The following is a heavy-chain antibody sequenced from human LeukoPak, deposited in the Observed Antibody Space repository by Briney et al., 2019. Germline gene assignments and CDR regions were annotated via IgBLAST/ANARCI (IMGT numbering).Heavy chain of an antibody. CDR3: AKPRGGYYFDY. V-gene: IGHV3-21*04. D-gene: IGHD3-3*01. CDR1: GFIFSYYE. CDR2: ITGSSSDI. J-gene: IGHJ4*02. Sequence: GGSLRLSCTTSGFIFSYYEMNWVRQAPGKGLEWVSSITGSSSDIYYADSVKGRFTISRDNAKNSLYLQMNSLRAEDTAVYYCAKPRGGYYFDYWGQGTLVTVSS.